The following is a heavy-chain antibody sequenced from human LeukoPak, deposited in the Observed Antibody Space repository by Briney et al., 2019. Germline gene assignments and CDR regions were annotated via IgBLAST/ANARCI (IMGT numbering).Heavy chain of an antibody. J-gene: IGHJ6*02. CDR3: ARAGYYDSSGYYLHPFYGMDV. CDR1: GGTFSSYA. D-gene: IGHD3-22*01. V-gene: IGHV1-69*13. Sequence: SVKVSCKVSGGTFSSYAISWVRQAPGQGLEWMGGIIPIFGTANYAQKFQGRVTITADESTSTAYMELSSLRSEDTAVYYCARAGYYDSSGYYLHPFYGMDVWGQGTTVTVSS. CDR2: IIPIFGTA.